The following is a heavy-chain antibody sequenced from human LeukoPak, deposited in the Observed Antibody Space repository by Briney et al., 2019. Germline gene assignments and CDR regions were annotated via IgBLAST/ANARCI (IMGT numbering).Heavy chain of an antibody. CDR2: IIPIFGTA. CDR1: GGAFTIYG. Sequence: SVKVCFTGAGGAFTIYGISWVRQGPVQGLEWMAAIIPIFGTANYAQKFQGRVTITTDESTSTAYMELSSLRSEDTAVYYCARDFDYWGQATLVTASS. V-gene: IGHV1-69*05. J-gene: IGHJ4*02. CDR3: ARDFDY.